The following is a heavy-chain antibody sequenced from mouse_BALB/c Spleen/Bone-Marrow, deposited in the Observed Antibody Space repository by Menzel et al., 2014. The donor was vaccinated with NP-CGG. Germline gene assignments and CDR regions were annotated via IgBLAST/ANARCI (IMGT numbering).Heavy chain of an antibody. CDR2: INPSSGYT. J-gene: IGHJ4*01. Sequence: VQLQQSGAELAKPGASVKMSCKASGYTLTSYWMHWVKQRPGQGLEWIGYINPSSGYTEFNQRFKDKVTLTADRSSSTAYMQLSSLTSEDSAVYYCARGYYVMDYWGQGTSVTVSS. CDR3: ARGYYVMDY. CDR1: GYTLTSYW. V-gene: IGHV1-7*01.